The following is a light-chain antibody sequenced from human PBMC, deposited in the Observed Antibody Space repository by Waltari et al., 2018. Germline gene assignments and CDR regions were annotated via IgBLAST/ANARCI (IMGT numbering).Light chain of an antibody. CDR3: NSRDPTTNAVV. J-gene: IGLJ2*01. Sequence: SSELTQDPAVSVALGQTVRITCQGDSLTPYAPNWYQQRPGQDPILVIFSVDDRPSGIPDRFSGSLSGDTASLTITGTQAEDEADYYCNSRDPTTNAVVFGGGTRLTVL. V-gene: IGLV3-19*01. CDR2: SVD. CDR1: SLTPYA.